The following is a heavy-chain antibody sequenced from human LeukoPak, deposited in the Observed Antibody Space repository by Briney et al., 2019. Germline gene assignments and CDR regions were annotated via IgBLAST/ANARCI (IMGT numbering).Heavy chain of an antibody. CDR2: ISGIGTYT. Sequence: PGGSLRLSCAASGFTYSSHGMNWVRQAPGKGLEWVSGISGIGTYTYYADSVKGRFTISRDNSQKTLFLQMNSLRAEDTAVYYCAKDLYPGIAAAGPNYMDVWGKGTTVTVSS. V-gene: IGHV3-23*01. CDR1: GFTYSSHG. J-gene: IGHJ6*03. D-gene: IGHD6-13*01. CDR3: AKDLYPGIAAAGPNYMDV.